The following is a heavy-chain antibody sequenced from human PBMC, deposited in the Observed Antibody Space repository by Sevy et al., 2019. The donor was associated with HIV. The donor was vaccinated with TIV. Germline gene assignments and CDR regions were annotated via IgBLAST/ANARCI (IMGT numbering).Heavy chain of an antibody. V-gene: IGHV3-30*02. J-gene: IGHJ6*02. CDR1: GFTFNSYG. D-gene: IGHD4-17*01. CDR3: TKDPPVYGDFPYGMDV. Sequence: GGSLRLSCAASGFTFNSYGMHWVRQAPIKGLEWVASIYYDGNNKYYADSVKGRFTISRDNFKNTLYLQMDTLRRDDTAAYFCTKDPPVYGDFPYGMDVWGQGTTVTVSS. CDR2: IYYDGNNK.